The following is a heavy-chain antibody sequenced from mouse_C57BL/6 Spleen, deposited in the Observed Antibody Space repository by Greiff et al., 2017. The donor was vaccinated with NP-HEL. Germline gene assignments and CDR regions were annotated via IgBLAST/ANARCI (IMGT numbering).Heavy chain of an antibody. V-gene: IGHV5-4*01. Sequence: EVKLVESGGGLVKPGGSLKLSCAASGFTFSSYAMSWVRQTPEKRLEWVATISDGGSYTYYPDNVKGRFTISRDNAKNNLYLQMSHLKSEDTAMYYCARDYGSSSRYFDVWGTGTTVTVSS. CDR1: GFTFSSYA. CDR3: ARDYGSSSRYFDV. J-gene: IGHJ1*03. D-gene: IGHD1-1*01. CDR2: ISDGGSYT.